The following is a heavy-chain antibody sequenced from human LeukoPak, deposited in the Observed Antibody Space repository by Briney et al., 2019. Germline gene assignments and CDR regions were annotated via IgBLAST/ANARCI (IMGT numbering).Heavy chain of an antibody. CDR1: GDSINSLDL. J-gene: IGHJ6*02. Sequence: SGTLSLTCTVSGDSINSLDLWSWVRQPPGKGLEWIGYIYYSGSTNYNPSLKSRVTISVDTSKNQFSLKLSSVTAADTAVYYCARDAYYDFWSGYRNYYYYYGMDVWGQGTTVTVSS. D-gene: IGHD3-3*01. CDR3: ARDAYYDFWSGYRNYYYYYGMDV. CDR2: IYYSGST. V-gene: IGHV4-59*11.